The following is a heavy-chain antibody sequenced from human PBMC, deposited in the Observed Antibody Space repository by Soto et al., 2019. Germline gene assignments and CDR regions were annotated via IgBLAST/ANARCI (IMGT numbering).Heavy chain of an antibody. CDR2: ISGSGGST. CDR3: AKDRNNYYDRSGYDY. CDR1: GFTFSSYA. V-gene: IGHV3-23*01. J-gene: IGHJ4*02. D-gene: IGHD3-22*01. Sequence: PGGSLRLSCAASGFTFSSYAMSWVRQAPGKGLEWVSAISGSGGSTYYADSVKGRFTISRDNSKNTLYLQMNSLRAEDTAVYYCAKDRNNYYDRSGYDYWGQGTLVTVSS.